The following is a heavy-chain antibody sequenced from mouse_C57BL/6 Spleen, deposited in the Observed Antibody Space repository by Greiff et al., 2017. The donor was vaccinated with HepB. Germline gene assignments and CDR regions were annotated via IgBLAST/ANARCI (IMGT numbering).Heavy chain of an antibody. CDR1: GYSITSGYY. CDR2: ISYDGSN. Sequence: EVQLQQSGPGLVKPSQSLSLTCSVSGYSITSGYYWNWIRQFPGNKLEWMGYISYDGSNNYNPSLKNRISITRDTSKNQFFLKLNSVTTEDTATYYCARGKLGGPLFDYWGQGTTLTVSS. V-gene: IGHV3-6*01. CDR3: ARGKLGGPLFDY. D-gene: IGHD4-1*01. J-gene: IGHJ2*01.